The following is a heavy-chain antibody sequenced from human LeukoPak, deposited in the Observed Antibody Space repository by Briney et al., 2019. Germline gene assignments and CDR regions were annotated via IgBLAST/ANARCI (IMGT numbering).Heavy chain of an antibody. V-gene: IGHV3-48*03. Sequence: GGSLRLSCAASGFTFSSYEMNWVRQAPGKGLEWVSYISSSGSTIYYADSVKGRFTISRDNAKNSLYLQMNSLRAEDTAMYYCALRYEEDIDYWGQGTLVTVSS. J-gene: IGHJ4*02. CDR1: GFTFSSYE. CDR3: ALRYEEDIDY. CDR2: ISSSGSTI. D-gene: IGHD1-1*01.